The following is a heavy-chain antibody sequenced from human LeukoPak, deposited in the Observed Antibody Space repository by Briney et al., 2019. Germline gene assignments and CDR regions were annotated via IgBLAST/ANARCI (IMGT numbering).Heavy chain of an antibody. CDR3: ASSVGAATTSHIDY. V-gene: IGHV4-38-2*01. Sequence: SETLSLTCAVSGYSVSSGYYWGWIRPPPGKGREWIGSIYHSGSTYYNPSLKSRVTISVDTSKNQFSLKLSSVTAADTAVYYCASSVGAATTSHIDYWGQGTLVTVSS. CDR2: IYHSGST. J-gene: IGHJ4*02. D-gene: IGHD1-26*01. CDR1: GYSVSSGYY.